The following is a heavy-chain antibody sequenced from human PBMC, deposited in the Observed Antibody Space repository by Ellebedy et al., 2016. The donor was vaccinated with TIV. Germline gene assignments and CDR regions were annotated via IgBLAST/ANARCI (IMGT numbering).Heavy chain of an antibody. D-gene: IGHD6-6*01. CDR2: IYYSGST. CDR3: ARDIAARGLWDY. V-gene: IGHV4-59*13. J-gene: IGHJ4*02. CDR1: GGSISSYY. Sequence: SETLSLTXTVSGGSISSYYWSWIRQPPGKGLEWIGYIYYSGSTNYNPSLKSRVTISVDTSKNQFSLKLSSVTAADTAVYYCARDIAARGLWDYWGQGTLVTVSS.